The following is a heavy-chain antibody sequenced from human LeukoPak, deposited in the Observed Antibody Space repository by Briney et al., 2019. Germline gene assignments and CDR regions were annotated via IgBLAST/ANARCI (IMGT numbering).Heavy chain of an antibody. Sequence: GGSLRLSCAASGFTFSSYGMHWVRQAPGKGLEWVAVIWYDGSNKYYADSVKGRFTISRDNSKNTLYLQMNSLRAEDTAVYYCAKDFLLYYYGSGSYYNSIDYWGQGTLVTVSS. V-gene: IGHV3-33*06. D-gene: IGHD3-10*01. CDR2: IWYDGSNK. J-gene: IGHJ4*02. CDR3: AKDFLLYYYGSGSYYNSIDY. CDR1: GFTFSSYG.